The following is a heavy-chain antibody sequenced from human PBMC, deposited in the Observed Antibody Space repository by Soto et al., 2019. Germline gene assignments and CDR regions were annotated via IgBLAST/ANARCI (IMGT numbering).Heavy chain of an antibody. V-gene: IGHV3-30*18. CDR1: GFTFSSYG. CDR2: ISYDGGNK. D-gene: IGHD4-4*01. CDR3: AKDIRSFFSNSRTFDY. J-gene: IGHJ4*02. Sequence: GGSLRLSCAASGFTFSSYGMHWVRQAPGKGLEWVAVISYDGGNKYYADSVKGRFTISRDNSKDTLYLQLNSPRAEDTAVYYCAKDIRSFFSNSRTFDYWGQGTLVTVSS.